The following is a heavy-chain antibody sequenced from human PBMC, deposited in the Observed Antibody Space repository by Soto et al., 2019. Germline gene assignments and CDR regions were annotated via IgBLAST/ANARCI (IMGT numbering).Heavy chain of an antibody. Sequence: SETLSLTCTVSGGSISSSSYYWGWIRQAPGKGLEWIGSIYYSGSTYYNPSLKSRVTISVDTSKNQFSLKLSSVTAADLAVYYCACVGAEWEIYYYDSSGRYEYRGQGTLVTVSS. CDR1: GGSISSSSYY. CDR2: IYYSGST. J-gene: IGHJ4*02. CDR3: ACVGAEWEIYYYDSSGRYEY. D-gene: IGHD3-22*01. V-gene: IGHV4-39*01.